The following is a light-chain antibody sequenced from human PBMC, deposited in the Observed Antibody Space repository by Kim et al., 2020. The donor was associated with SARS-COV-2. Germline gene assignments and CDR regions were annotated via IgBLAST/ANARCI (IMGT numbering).Light chain of an antibody. CDR2: YDS. CDR1: NIGSKS. V-gene: IGLV3-21*04. Sequence: SYELTQPPSVSVAPGKTARITCWGNNIGSKSVHWYQQKPGQAPVLVIYYDSDRPSGIPERFSGSNSGNTATLTISRVEAGDEADYYCQVWDSSSDHHVVFGGGTKLTVL. CDR3: QVWDSSSDHHVV. J-gene: IGLJ2*01.